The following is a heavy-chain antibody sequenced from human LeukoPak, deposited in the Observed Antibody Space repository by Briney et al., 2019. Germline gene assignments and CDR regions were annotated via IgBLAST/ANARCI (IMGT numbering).Heavy chain of an antibody. D-gene: IGHD1-7*01. J-gene: IGHJ4*02. CDR3: ARPISGTTSSFFDY. CDR2: ISSSSSYI. CDR1: GFTFSSYS. V-gene: IGHV3-21*01. Sequence: GRSLRLSCAASGFTFSSYSMNWVRQAPGKGLEWVSSISSSSSYIYYADSVKGRFTISRDNAKNSLYLQMNSLRAEDTAVYYCARPISGTTSSFFDYWGQGTLVTVSS.